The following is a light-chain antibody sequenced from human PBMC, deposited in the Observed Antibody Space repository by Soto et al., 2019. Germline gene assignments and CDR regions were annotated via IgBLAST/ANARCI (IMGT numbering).Light chain of an antibody. CDR3: QQYDNWPRT. J-gene: IGKJ1*01. CDR2: AAS. Sequence: EIVMTHSPATLSVSPGERATLSCRASQSISRNLAWYQQKPDQAPRLLIYAASTRATGIPARFSGSGSGTEFTLTISSLQSEDFAVYYCQQYDNWPRTFGQGTKLEIK. CDR1: QSISRN. V-gene: IGKV3-15*01.